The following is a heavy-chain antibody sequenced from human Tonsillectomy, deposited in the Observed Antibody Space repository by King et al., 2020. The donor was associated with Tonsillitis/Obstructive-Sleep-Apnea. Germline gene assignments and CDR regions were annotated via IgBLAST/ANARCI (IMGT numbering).Heavy chain of an antibody. CDR1: GFTFSSYA. J-gene: IGHJ5*02. CDR2: ISVSGGST. V-gene: IGHV3-23*04. Sequence: VQLVESGGVLVQPGGSLRLSCAADGFTFSSYAMSWGRQAPGKGLEWGSAISVSGGSTFYADSVKGRFTISRVNSKNTLYLQINSLRAEDTAVYYCAKDQCSSSSCYPWGPGTLVTVSP. CDR3: AKDQCSSSSCYP. D-gene: IGHD2-2*01.